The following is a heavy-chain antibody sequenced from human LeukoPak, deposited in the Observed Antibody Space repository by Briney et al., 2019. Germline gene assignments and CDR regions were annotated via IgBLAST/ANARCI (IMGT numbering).Heavy chain of an antibody. Sequence: PGGSLRLSCAGSGFTFSSYSMNWVRRAPGKGLEWVSYISSSSSTIYYADSVKGRFTISRDNAKNSLYLQMNSLRDEDTAVYYCASNRYSGSSSSFDYWGQGTLVTVSS. V-gene: IGHV3-48*02. J-gene: IGHJ4*02. CDR1: GFTFSSYS. D-gene: IGHD1-26*01. CDR2: ISSSSSTI. CDR3: ASNRYSGSSSSFDY.